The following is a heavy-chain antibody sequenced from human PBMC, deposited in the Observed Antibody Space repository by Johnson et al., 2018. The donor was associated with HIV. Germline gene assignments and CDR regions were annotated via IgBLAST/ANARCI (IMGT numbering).Heavy chain of an antibody. Sequence: VQLVESGGGVVRPGGSLRLSCAASGFTFDDYGMSWVRQAPGKGLAWVPGTNWSGGSPGYAYSMHGRFTISRDNARNSLYLQLNSLRAEDTPLYFCARGKGAAVGLDAFDIWGQGTMVTVSS. CDR2: TNWSGGSP. D-gene: IGHD6-13*01. V-gene: IGHV3-20*04. J-gene: IGHJ3*02. CDR1: GFTFDDYG. CDR3: ARGKGAAVGLDAFDI.